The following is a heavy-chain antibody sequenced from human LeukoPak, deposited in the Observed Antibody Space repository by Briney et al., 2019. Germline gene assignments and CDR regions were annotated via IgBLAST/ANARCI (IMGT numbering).Heavy chain of an antibody. J-gene: IGHJ4*02. CDR3: AKQLGSSPGDFFDY. Sequence: GGSLRLSCAASGFAFTNYAMSWVRQVPGKGLEWVSDINDNGGSTFYADSVTGRFTISRDNSKNTLYMQMNGLRAGDTAVYYCAKQLGSSPGDFFDYWGQGTLVTVSS. CDR2: INDNGGST. V-gene: IGHV3-23*01. CDR1: GFAFTNYA. D-gene: IGHD6-6*01.